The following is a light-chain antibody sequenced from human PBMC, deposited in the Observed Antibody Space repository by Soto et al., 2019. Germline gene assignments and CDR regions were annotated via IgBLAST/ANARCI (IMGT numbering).Light chain of an antibody. CDR1: ESVTTN. CDR3: QQYHKWPPLT. CDR2: AAS. V-gene: IGKV3-15*01. Sequence: EIVLTQSPATLSSFPGDRVTLSCRSSESVTTNLAWYQQKPGQAPRLVMYAASTRATGVPVRFIGSGSGTEFTLTISSLQSDDFGIYYCQQYHKWPPLTFGGGTKVDI. J-gene: IGKJ4*01.